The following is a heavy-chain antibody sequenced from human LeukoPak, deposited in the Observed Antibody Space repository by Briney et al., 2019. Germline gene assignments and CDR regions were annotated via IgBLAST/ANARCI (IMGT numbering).Heavy chain of an antibody. J-gene: IGHJ4*02. CDR1: GFTFTNYA. V-gene: IGHV3-30-3*01. Sequence: QSGRSLTLSCAASGFTFTNYAMRWVRQAPDKGLEWMGVISYDGNNKLYADSVKGRFTISRDNSKNMLYLQMNSLTTEDTAVYYCATPGSGTFYGVPDFDYWGQGTLVTVSS. D-gene: IGHD3-10*01. CDR2: ISYDGNNK. CDR3: ATPGSGTFYGVPDFDY.